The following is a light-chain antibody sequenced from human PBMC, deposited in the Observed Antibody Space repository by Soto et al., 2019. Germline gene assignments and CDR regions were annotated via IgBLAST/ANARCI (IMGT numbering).Light chain of an antibody. CDR2: KAS. Sequence: DIQMTQSPSTLSASVGDTVTITCRARQSIYTWSAWYQQKPGKVPRLLISKASSLQSGVPSRFSGTGSGTEFTLSISSLQPDDFATYYCQQYDSYWTFGPGTKVEIK. J-gene: IGKJ1*01. CDR3: QQYDSYWT. V-gene: IGKV1-5*03. CDR1: QSIYTW.